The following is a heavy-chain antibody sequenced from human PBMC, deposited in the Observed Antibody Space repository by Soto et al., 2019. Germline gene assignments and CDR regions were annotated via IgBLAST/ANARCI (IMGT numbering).Heavy chain of an antibody. CDR2: VYFDGTT. CDR3: ARHGSS. Sequence: PSETLSLTCNVSGVSIINTSYYWGWIRQPPGKGLEWIGTVYFDGTTFYNPSLKSRLIISVDTSKNQFSLSLTSVTSADTAFHYCARHGSSWGQGTLVTVSS. V-gene: IGHV4-39*01. CDR1: GVSIINTSYY. J-gene: IGHJ5*02.